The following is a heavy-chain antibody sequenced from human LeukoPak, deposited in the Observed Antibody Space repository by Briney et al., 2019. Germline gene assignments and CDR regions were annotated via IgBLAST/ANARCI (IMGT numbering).Heavy chain of an antibody. CDR2: INHSGST. J-gene: IGHJ4*02. CDR1: GGSISSSSYY. V-gene: IGHV4-39*01. D-gene: IGHD3-10*01. Sequence: SETLSLTCTVSGGSISSSSYYWGRIRQPPGKGLEWIVEINHSGSTNYNPSLKSLVTISVDSSKNQFSLKLSSVTAADTAVYYCARHVNPGGSGSYYMGGFDYRGQGTLVTVSS. CDR3: ARHVNPGGSGSYYMGGFDY.